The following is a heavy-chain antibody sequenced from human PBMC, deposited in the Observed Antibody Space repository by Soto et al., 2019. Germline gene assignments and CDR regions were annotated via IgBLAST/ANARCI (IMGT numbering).Heavy chain of an antibody. Sequence: GASVKVSCKASGYTFTGYYMHWVRQAPGQGLEWMGWINPNSGGTNYAQKFQGRVTMTRDTSISTAYMELSRLRSDDTAVYYCARGGVAARPFVYFDYWGQGTLVTASS. D-gene: IGHD6-6*01. CDR3: ARGGVAARPFVYFDY. CDR1: GYTFTGYY. CDR2: INPNSGGT. V-gene: IGHV1-2*02. J-gene: IGHJ4*02.